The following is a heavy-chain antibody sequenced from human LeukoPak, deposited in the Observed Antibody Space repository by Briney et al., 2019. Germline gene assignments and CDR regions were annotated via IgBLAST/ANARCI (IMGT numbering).Heavy chain of an antibody. D-gene: IGHD3-3*01. CDR3: ARDKYDFWSGYTLYYYYGMDV. Sequence: ASVKVSCKASGYTFTGYYMHWVRQAPGQGLVWMGWINPNSGGTNYAQKFQGRVTMTRDTSISTAYMELSRLRSDDTAVYYCARDKYDFWSGYTLYYYYGMDVWGQGTTVTVSS. CDR1: GYTFTGYY. CDR2: INPNSGGT. V-gene: IGHV1-2*02. J-gene: IGHJ6*02.